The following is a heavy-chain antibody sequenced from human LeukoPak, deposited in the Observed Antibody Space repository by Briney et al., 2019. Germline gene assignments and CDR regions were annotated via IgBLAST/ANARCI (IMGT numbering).Heavy chain of an antibody. Sequence: GGSLRLSCAASGFTFSSYAMHWVRQAPGKGLEYVSAISSNGGSTYYANSVKGRFTISRDNSKNTLYLQMGSLRAEDMAVYYCARDPTSSDYDYVWGSYRSITYFDYWGQGTLVTVSS. CDR2: ISSNGGST. D-gene: IGHD3-16*02. CDR1: GFTFSSYA. CDR3: ARDPTSSDYDYVWGSYRSITYFDY. V-gene: IGHV3-64*01. J-gene: IGHJ4*02.